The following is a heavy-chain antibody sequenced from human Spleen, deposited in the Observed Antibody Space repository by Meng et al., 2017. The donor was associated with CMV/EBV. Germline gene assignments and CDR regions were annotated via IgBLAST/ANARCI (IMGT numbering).Heavy chain of an antibody. V-gene: IGHV3-21*01. CDR1: GFTFSSYT. Sequence: LSLTCAASGFTFSSYTMNWIRQAPGKGLEWVSSITTSSTYIYYADSVTGRFTISRDNAKNSLYLQMNSLRAEDTAVYYCARVPQSGSYYFDYWGQGTLVTVSS. D-gene: IGHD1-26*01. CDR3: ARVPQSGSYYFDY. CDR2: ITTSSTYI. J-gene: IGHJ4*02.